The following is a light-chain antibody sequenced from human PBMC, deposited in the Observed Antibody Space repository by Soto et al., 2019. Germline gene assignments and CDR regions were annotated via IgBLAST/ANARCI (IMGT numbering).Light chain of an antibody. V-gene: IGKV3-20*01. Sequence: ELELTQSPGTPSLSPGEGATLSCRASQSVSNNYLAWYKQKPGQVPRLLIYGASNRATGIPDRFSGSGSGTDFTLTIRRLEPEDFAVYYCQQYGSPGTFGQGTKVDIK. J-gene: IGKJ1*01. CDR3: QQYGSPGT. CDR2: GAS. CDR1: QSVSNNY.